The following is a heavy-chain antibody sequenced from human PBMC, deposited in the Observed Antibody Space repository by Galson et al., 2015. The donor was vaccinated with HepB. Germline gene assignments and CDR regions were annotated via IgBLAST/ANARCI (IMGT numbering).Heavy chain of an antibody. D-gene: IGHD2-2*01. Sequence: SLRLSCAGSEFIFSDFTMHWVRQAPGKGLEWVSSISSSGYYTDYADSVKGRFTISRDNAKNSLFLQMNSLRADDTAVYYCARVLSTSWASGFDYWSQGTLVTVS. CDR2: ISSSGYYT. CDR1: EFIFSDFT. V-gene: IGHV3-21*01. CDR3: ARVLSTSWASGFDY. J-gene: IGHJ4*02.